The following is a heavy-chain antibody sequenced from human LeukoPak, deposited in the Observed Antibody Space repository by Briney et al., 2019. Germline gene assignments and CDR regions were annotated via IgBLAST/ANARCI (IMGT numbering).Heavy chain of an antibody. CDR3: ARAKGDLIDY. D-gene: IGHD2-21*02. CDR2: MWHDGSNK. CDR1: GLNLSVYG. V-gene: IGHV3-33*01. Sequence: GGSLRLSCTASGLNLSVYGMHWVRQPRGKGLEWVAVMWHDGSNKHYADSVKGRCTMSRDKSKNTLYLEMNSLRGEDTAVYYCARAKGDLIDYWGQGTMVIVSS. J-gene: IGHJ4*02.